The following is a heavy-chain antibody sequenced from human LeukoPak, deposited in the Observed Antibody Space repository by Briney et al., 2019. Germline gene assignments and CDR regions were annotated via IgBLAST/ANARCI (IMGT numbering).Heavy chain of an antibody. V-gene: IGHV3-53*01. Sequence: PGGSLRLSCAASGFTVSSNYMSWVRQAPGKGLEWVSVIYSGGSTYYADSVKGRFTISRDNSKNTMYLQMNSLRAEDTAVYYCAKDGYYGSGSPFDYWGQGTLVTVSS. CDR2: IYSGGST. D-gene: IGHD3-10*01. J-gene: IGHJ4*02. CDR3: AKDGYYGSGSPFDY. CDR1: GFTVSSNY.